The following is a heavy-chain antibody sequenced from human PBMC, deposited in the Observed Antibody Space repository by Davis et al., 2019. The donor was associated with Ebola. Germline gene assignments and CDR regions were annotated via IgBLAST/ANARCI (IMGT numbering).Heavy chain of an antibody. Sequence: PGGSLRLSCTASEFSITDDFMSWIRQSPGKGLEWVTYTGASSTSYANSVKGRFTVSGDRATNSLYLQMDSLGAEDTAIYYCARAFYDSSGYHWFDPWGQGTLVTVSS. D-gene: IGHD3-22*01. CDR2: TGASSTS. V-gene: IGHV3-11*06. J-gene: IGHJ5*02. CDR1: EFSITDDF. CDR3: ARAFYDSSGYHWFDP.